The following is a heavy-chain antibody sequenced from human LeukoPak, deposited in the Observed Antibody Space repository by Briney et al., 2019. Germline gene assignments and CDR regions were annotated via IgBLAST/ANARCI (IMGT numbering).Heavy chain of an antibody. CDR1: GGSISSSSYY. CDR3: ARDRYYYDSSGYYDYYYMDV. V-gene: IGHV4-39*07. D-gene: IGHD3-22*01. Sequence: PSETLSLTCTVSGGSISSSSYYWGWIRQPPGKGLEWIGSIYYSGSTYYNPSLKSRVTISVDTSKNQFSLKLSSVTAADTAVYYCARDRYYYDSSGYYDYYYMDVWGKGTTVTISS. CDR2: IYYSGST. J-gene: IGHJ6*03.